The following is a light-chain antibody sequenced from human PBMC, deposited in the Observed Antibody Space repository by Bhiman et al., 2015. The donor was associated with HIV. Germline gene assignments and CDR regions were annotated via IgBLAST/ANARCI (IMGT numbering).Light chain of an antibody. CDR2: DVN. CDR1: SSDVGGYNY. V-gene: IGLV2-14*03. J-gene: IGLJ1*01. CDR3: SSYTSSSSPYV. Sequence: QSALTQPPSASGSPGQSVTISCTGTSSDVGGYNYVSWYQQHPGKAPKIIIYDVNNRPSGVSNRFSGSKSGNTASLTISGLQAEDEAAYYCSSYTSSSSPYVFGTGTKVTVL.